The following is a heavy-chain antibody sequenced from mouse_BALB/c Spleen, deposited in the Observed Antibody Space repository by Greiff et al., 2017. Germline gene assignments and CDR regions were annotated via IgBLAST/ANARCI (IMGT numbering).Heavy chain of an antibody. CDR1: GFNIKDYY. CDR2: IDPENGDT. CDR3: ARSGGNYAWFAY. Sequence: EVQLQQSGAELVRSGASVKLSCTASGFNIKDYYMHWVKQRPEQGLEWIGWIDPENGDTEYAPKFKGKATLTADKSSSTAYMQLSSLTSDDSAVYFCARSGGNYAWFAYWGQGTLVTVSA. D-gene: IGHD2-1*01. J-gene: IGHJ3*01. V-gene: IGHV14-4*02.